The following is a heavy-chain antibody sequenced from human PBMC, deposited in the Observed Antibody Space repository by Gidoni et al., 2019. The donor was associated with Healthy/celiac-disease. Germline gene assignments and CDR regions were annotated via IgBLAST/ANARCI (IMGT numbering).Heavy chain of an antibody. D-gene: IGHD5-12*01. CDR1: GFTFSSYS. CDR2: ISSSSSTI. Sequence: EVQLVESGGGLVQPGGSLRLSCAASGFTFSSYSMNWVRQAPGKGLEWVSYISSSSSTIYYADSVKGRFTISRDNAKNSLYLQMNSLRDEDTAVYYCAREFRGWGYSGYDPAASIFYFDYWGQGTLVTVSS. J-gene: IGHJ4*02. CDR3: AREFRGWGYSGYDPAASIFYFDY. V-gene: IGHV3-48*02.